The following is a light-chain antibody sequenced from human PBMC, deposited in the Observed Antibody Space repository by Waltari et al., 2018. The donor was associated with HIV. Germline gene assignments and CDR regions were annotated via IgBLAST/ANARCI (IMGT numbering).Light chain of an antibody. V-gene: IGLV1-40*01. CDR1: SSNIGAGYD. Sequence: QSVLTQPPSVSGAPGQRVTISCTGSSSNIGAGYDVHWYQQLPGTAPKLLIYGKRTRPSGVPDRVSGSKSGTSASLAITGLQAEDEADYYCQSYDSSLSGSGVVFGGGTKLTVL. J-gene: IGLJ2*01. CDR2: GKR. CDR3: QSYDSSLSGSGVV.